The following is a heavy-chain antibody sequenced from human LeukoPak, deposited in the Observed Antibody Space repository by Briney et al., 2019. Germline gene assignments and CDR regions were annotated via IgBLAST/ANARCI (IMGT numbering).Heavy chain of an antibody. Sequence: GGSLRLSCAASGFTFSSYGMHWVRQAPGKGLEWVAVIWYDGSNKYYADSVKGRFTISRDNSKNTLYLQMNCLRAEDTAVYYCARALRSGWYLDYWGQGTLVTVSS. D-gene: IGHD6-19*01. CDR1: GFTFSSYG. CDR2: IWYDGSNK. J-gene: IGHJ4*02. V-gene: IGHV3-33*01. CDR3: ARALRSGWYLDY.